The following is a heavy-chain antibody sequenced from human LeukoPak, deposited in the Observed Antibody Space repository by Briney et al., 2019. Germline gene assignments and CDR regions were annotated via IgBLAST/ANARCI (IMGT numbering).Heavy chain of an antibody. CDR3: AKVRSVFGAHCFDY. D-gene: IGHD3-3*01. J-gene: IGHJ4*02. CDR2: IRYDGSNK. Sequence: GGSLRLSCAASGFTFSDCGMHWVRQAPGKGLEWVTFIRYDGSNKYYADSVKGRFTISRDNSANTLYLELDSLTVEDTAVYYCAKVRSVFGAHCFDYWGQGTLVTVSS. V-gene: IGHV3-30*02. CDR1: GFTFSDCG.